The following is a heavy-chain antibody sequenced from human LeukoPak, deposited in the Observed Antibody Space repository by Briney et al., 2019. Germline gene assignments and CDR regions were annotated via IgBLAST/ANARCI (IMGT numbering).Heavy chain of an antibody. D-gene: IGHD2-2*01. V-gene: IGHV3-74*01. Sequence: GGSLRLSCAASGFTFSSYWMHWVRQAPGKGLVWVSRINTDGSSTSYADSVKGRFTISRDNAKNTLYLQMNSLRAEDTAVYYCARVGDIVVVPAALSFDYWGQGTLVTVSS. CDR2: INTDGSST. J-gene: IGHJ4*02. CDR3: ARVGDIVVVPAALSFDY. CDR1: GFTFSSYW.